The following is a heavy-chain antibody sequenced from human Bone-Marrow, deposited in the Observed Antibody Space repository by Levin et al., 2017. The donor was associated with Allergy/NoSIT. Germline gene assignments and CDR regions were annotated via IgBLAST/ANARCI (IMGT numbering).Heavy chain of an antibody. CDR3: ARHDGLGGYGDYDY. D-gene: IGHD4-17*01. CDR2: IYYSGST. CDR1: GGSISSYY. Sequence: PSETLSLTCTVSGGSISSYYWSWIRQPPGKGLEWIGYIYYSGSTNYNPSLKSRVTISVDTSKNQFSLKLSSVTAADTAVYYCARHDGLGGYGDYDYWGQGTLVTVSS. J-gene: IGHJ4*02. V-gene: IGHV4-59*08.